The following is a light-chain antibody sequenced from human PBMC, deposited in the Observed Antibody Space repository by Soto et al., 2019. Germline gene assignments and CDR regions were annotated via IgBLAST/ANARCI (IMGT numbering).Light chain of an antibody. CDR1: SGSIASNY. J-gene: IGLJ3*02. Sequence: NFMLTQPHSVSESPGQTVTISCTRSSGSIASNYVQWYQQRPGSPPTTVIYDDNQRPSGVPDRFSGSIDSSSNSASLTISGLKTDDEAGYYCLSYDSGNRVFGGGTKLTVL. V-gene: IGLV6-57*01. CDR3: LSYDSGNRV. CDR2: DDN.